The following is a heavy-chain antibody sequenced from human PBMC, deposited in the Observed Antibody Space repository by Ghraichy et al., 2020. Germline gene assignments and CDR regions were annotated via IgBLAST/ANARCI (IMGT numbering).Heavy chain of an antibody. CDR3: ARGTGIYCGGACEPLDY. CDR2: ISSDGGST. CDR1: GFTFNTYA. D-gene: IGHD2-21*02. Sequence: GGSLRLSCAASGFTFNTYALHWVRQAPGKGLEYVSAISSDGGSTYYANSVKGRFTISRDNSKNTLYLQMGSLRAEDMAVYYCARGTGIYCGGACEPLDYWGQGALVTVSS. V-gene: IGHV3-64*01. J-gene: IGHJ4*02.